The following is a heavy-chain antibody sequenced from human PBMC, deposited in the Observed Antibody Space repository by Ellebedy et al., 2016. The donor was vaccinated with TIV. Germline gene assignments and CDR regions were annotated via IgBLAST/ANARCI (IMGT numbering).Heavy chain of an antibody. Sequence: GESLKISCKGSGYSFTSYWIGWVRQMPGKGLEWMGIIYPADSDTRYSPYFQGQVTISADKSISTAYLQWSSLKASDTAMYYCARAPPNYYDSNGYYFVWGAFDIWGQGTMVTVSS. CDR2: IYPADSDT. V-gene: IGHV5-51*01. CDR3: ARAPPNYYDSNGYYFVWGAFDI. CDR1: GYSFTSYW. D-gene: IGHD3-22*01. J-gene: IGHJ3*02.